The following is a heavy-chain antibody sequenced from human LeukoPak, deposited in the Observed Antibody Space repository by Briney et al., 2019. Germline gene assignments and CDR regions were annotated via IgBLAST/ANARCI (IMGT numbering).Heavy chain of an antibody. V-gene: IGHV4-34*01. Sequence: SETLSLTCAVYGGSFSDYYWSWIRQPPGKGLEWIGEINHSGSTNYNPSLKSRVTISVDTSKNQFSLKLSSVTAADTAVYYCARRMSVYYYGSGSYRDYWGQGTLVTVSS. CDR2: INHSGST. J-gene: IGHJ4*02. CDR1: GGSFSDYY. D-gene: IGHD3-10*01. CDR3: ARRMSVYYYGSGSYRDY.